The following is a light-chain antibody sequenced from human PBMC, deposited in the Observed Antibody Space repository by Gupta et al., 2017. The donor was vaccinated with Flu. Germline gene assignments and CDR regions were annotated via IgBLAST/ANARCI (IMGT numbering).Light chain of an antibody. CDR1: QSVSSC. J-gene: IGKJ5*01. V-gene: IGKV3-11*01. CDR3: QHRSNWPIT. Sequence: EIVLTQSPATLSLSPGERAILSCTASQSVSSCLAWYRQKPGQAPRLLIYDTSNRATGIPDRFSGSGYGTDFTLTISSLEPEDFAVYYCQHRSNWPITFGQGTRLEIK. CDR2: DTS.